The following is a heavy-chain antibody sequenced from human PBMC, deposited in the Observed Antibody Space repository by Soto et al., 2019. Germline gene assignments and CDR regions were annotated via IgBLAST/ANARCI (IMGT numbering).Heavy chain of an antibody. V-gene: IGHV1-2*04. CDR3: ARGGFVSGRAFDI. J-gene: IGHJ3*02. D-gene: IGHD3-10*01. CDR1: GYTFTGYY. Sequence: ASVKVSCKASGYTFTGYYMHWVRQAPGQGLEWMGWINPNSGGTNYAQKFQGWVTMNRDTSISTAYMELSRLRSDDTAVYYCARGGFVSGRAFDIWGQGTMVTVSS. CDR2: INPNSGGT.